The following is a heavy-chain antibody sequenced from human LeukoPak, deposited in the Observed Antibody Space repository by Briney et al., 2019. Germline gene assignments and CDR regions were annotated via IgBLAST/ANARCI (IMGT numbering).Heavy chain of an antibody. CDR2: IYYSGST. CDR3: ARSLFYGDYGYYFDY. D-gene: IGHD4-17*01. CDR1: GGPISSYY. V-gene: IGHV4-59*01. Sequence: SETLSLTCTVSGGPISSYYWSWIRQPPGKGLEWIGYIYYSGSTNYNPSLKSRVTISVDTSKNQFSLKLSSVTAADTAVYYCARSLFYGDYGYYFDYWGQGTLVTVSS. J-gene: IGHJ4*02.